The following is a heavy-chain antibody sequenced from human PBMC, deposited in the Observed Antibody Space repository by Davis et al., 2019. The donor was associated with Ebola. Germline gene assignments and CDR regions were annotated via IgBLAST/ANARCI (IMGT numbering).Heavy chain of an antibody. D-gene: IGHD1-26*01. J-gene: IGHJ4*02. CDR2: ISVRGDGT. Sequence: GESLKISCAASGFTFSSYAMTRVRQAPGKGLEWVSGISVRGDGTSYSDSVKGRFTISRDNSKNTLYLQMNGLRVEDTAVYYCAKAVGAAQRAYFDDWGRGTLVTVSS. CDR3: AKAVGAAQRAYFDD. CDR1: GFTFSSYA. V-gene: IGHV3-23*01.